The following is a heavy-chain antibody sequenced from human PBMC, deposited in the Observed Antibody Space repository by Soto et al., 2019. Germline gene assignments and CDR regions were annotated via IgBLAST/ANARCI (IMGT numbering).Heavy chain of an antibody. V-gene: IGHV3-30-3*01. CDR1: GFTFSSYA. J-gene: IGHJ4*02. D-gene: IGHD1-26*01. Sequence: QVQLVESGGGVVQPGRSLRLSCAASGFTFSSYAMHWVRQAPGKGLEWVAVISYDGSNKYYADSVKGRFTISRDNSKNTLYRQMNSLRAEDTAVYYCARDRGWELVECDYWGQGTLVTVSS. CDR2: ISYDGSNK. CDR3: ARDRGWELVECDY.